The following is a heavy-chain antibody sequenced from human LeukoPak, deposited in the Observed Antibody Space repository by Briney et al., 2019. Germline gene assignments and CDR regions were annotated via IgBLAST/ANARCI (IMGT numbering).Heavy chain of an antibody. D-gene: IGHD4/OR15-4a*01. CDR1: GGPFSGYY. V-gene: IGHV4-59*10. CDR3: ATDFGPLNAYDI. J-gene: IGHJ3*02. CDR2: MYSIDSN. Sequence: SETLSLTCAVYGGPFSGYYWSWVRQPAARGLEWIGWMYSIDSNNHNPSLKSRVTMSVDTSKNQFSLKLSSVTAADTAVYYCATDFGPLNAYDIWGQGTMVTVSS.